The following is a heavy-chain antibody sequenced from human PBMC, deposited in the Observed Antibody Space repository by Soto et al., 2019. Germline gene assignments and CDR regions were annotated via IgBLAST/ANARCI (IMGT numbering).Heavy chain of an antibody. CDR1: GFTFDDYA. Sequence: GGSLRLSCAASGFTFDDYAMHWVRQAPGKGLEWVSGISWNSGSIGYADSVKGRFTISRDNAKNSLYLQMNSLRAEDTALYYCAKDIVAGDYGPPYYYYMDVWGKGTTVTVSS. J-gene: IGHJ6*03. V-gene: IGHV3-9*01. CDR3: AKDIVAGDYGPPYYYYMDV. CDR2: ISWNSGSI. D-gene: IGHD4-17*01.